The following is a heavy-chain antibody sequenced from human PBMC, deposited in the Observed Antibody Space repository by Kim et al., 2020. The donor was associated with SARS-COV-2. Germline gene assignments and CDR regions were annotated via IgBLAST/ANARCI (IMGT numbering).Heavy chain of an antibody. Sequence: GGSLRLSCAASGFTFSIYSMNWVRQAPGKGLEWVSSISSTSGYMYYADSVKGRFTISRDNAENSLYLQMNSLRAEDTAVYFCARADSRPGYYYMDVSGKGTTVTVSS. CDR1: GFTFSIYS. D-gene: IGHD3-22*01. CDR2: ISSTSGYM. J-gene: IGHJ6*03. V-gene: IGHV3-21*01. CDR3: ARADSRPGYYYMDV.